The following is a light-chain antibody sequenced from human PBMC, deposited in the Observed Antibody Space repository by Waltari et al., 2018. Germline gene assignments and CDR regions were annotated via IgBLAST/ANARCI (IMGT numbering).Light chain of an antibody. J-gene: IGKJ4*01. Sequence: DIQLTQTPSFLSAHVGDSVTINRRASQRINSYLAWYQQKPGKAPKLLVYAASTLQSGVPSRFSGSGSGTEFTLTIISLQPEDFSSYYCQQLYLYPLTFGEGTKVEIK. V-gene: IGKV1-9*01. CDR1: QRINSY. CDR2: AAS. CDR3: QQLYLYPLT.